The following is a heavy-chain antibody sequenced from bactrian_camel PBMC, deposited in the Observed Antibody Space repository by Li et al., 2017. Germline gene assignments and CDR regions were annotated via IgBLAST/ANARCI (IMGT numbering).Heavy chain of an antibody. D-gene: IGHD7*01. CDR1: GYSYSTYC. CDR2: ISFSGRTT. V-gene: IGHV3S25*01. CDR3: AAESILPRWWGQRACPAFDEYTY. Sequence: QLVESGGGSVQVGGSLNLSCVARPGYSYSTYCMIWVRHGPGKGLEWVSTISFSGRTTGYADSVRGRFTISRDNAKNTVYLKMNRLKPEDTAVYYCAAESILPRWWGQRACPAFDEYTYWGQGTQVTVS. J-gene: IGHJ4*01.